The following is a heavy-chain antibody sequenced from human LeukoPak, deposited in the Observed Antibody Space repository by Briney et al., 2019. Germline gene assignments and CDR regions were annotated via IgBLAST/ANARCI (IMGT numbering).Heavy chain of an antibody. CDR1: GGSISSSSYY. V-gene: IGHV4-39*01. CDR3: ARRTSSSWYYY. D-gene: IGHD6-13*01. Sequence: SETLSLTCTVSGGSISSSSYYWGWIRQPPGKGLEWIGSIYYSGSTYYNPSLKSRVTISVDTSKNQFSLKLSSVTAADTAVYYRARRTSSSWYYYWGQGTLATVSS. J-gene: IGHJ4*02. CDR2: IYYSGST.